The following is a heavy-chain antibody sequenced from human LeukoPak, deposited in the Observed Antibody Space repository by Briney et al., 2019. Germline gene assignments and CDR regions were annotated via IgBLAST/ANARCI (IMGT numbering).Heavy chain of an antibody. J-gene: IGHJ4*02. CDR1: GGSISSSSYY. CDR3: ARSGTPAAISYFDY. CDR2: IYYSGST. V-gene: IGHV4-39*07. Sequence: SETLSLTCTVSGGSISSSSYYWGWIRQPPGKGLEWIGGIYYSGSTYYNPSLKSRVTISVDTSKNQFSLKLSSVTAADTAVYYCARSGTPAAISYFDYWGQGTLVTVSS. D-gene: IGHD2-2*01.